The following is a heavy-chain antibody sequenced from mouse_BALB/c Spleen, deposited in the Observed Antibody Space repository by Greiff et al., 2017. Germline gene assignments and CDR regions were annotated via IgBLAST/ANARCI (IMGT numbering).Heavy chain of an antibody. CDR3: ARNSAWFAY. CDR2: INPSSGYT. CDR1: GYTFTSYT. J-gene: IGHJ3*01. Sequence: VQVVESGAELARPGASVKMSCKASGYTFTSYTMHWVKQRPGQGLEWIGYINPSSGYTNYNQKFKDKATLTADKSSSTAYMQLSSLTSEDSAVYYCARNSAWFAYWGQGTLVTVSA. V-gene: IGHV1-4*01.